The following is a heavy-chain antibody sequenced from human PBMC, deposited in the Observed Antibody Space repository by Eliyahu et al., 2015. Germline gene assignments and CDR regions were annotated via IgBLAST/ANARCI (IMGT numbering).Heavy chain of an antibody. D-gene: IGHD3-10*01. CDR2: TYYRSKWYN. CDR1: GDXVPSHSAA. V-gene: IGHV6-1*01. CDR3: ARGGDYYGSGSYYYNWFDP. Sequence: QVQLQQSGPGLVKPSQTLPLXCAISGDXVPSHSAAWDXVRQSPSRGLGWLGRTYYRSKWYNDYAVSVKSRITINPDTSKNQFSLQLNSVTPEDTAVYYCARGGDYYGSGSYYYNWFDPWGQGTLVTVSS. J-gene: IGHJ5*02.